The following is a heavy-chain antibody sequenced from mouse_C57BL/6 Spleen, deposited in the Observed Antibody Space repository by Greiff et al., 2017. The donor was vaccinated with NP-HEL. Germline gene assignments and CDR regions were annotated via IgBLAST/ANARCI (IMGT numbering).Heavy chain of an antibody. CDR1: GYTFTSYW. Sequence: QVQLQQPGAELVKPGASVKLSCKASGYTFTSYWMHWVKQRPGQGLEWIGMIHPNSGSTNYNEKFKSKATLTVDKSSSTAYMQLSSLTSEDSAVYYCARPNWDEDYFDYWGQGTLVTVSA. CDR3: ARPNWDEDYFDY. V-gene: IGHV1-64*01. J-gene: IGHJ3*01. D-gene: IGHD4-1*01. CDR2: IHPNSGST.